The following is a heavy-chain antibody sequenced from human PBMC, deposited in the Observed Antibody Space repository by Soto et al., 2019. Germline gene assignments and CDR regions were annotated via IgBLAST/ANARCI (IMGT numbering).Heavy chain of an antibody. V-gene: IGHV3-9*01. Sequence: ESGGGLVQPGRSLRLSCAASGFTFDDYAMHWVRQAPGKGLEWVSGISWNSGSIGYADSVKGRFTISRDNAKNSLYLQMNSLRAEDTALYYCAKEGGYCSSTSCSGIDYWGQGTLVTVSS. CDR3: AKEGGYCSSTSCSGIDY. J-gene: IGHJ4*02. CDR1: GFTFDDYA. D-gene: IGHD2-2*01. CDR2: ISWNSGSI.